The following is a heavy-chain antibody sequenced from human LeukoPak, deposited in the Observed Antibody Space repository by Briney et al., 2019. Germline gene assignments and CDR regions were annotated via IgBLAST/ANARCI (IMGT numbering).Heavy chain of an antibody. D-gene: IGHD6-13*01. J-gene: IGHJ4*02. Sequence: GASVKVSCKASGYTFTDYYIHWMRQAPGQGLEWMGGINPNSGGTNYAQKLQGRVTMTTDTSTSTAYMELRSLRSDDTAVYYCAREGSSSWYGEFDYWGQGTLVTVSS. V-gene: IGHV1-2*02. CDR1: GYTFTDYY. CDR3: AREGSSSWYGEFDY. CDR2: INPNSGGT.